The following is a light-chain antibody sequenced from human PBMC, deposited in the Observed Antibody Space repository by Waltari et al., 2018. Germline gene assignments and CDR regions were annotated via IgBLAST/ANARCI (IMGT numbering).Light chain of an antibody. Sequence: SYELTQPPSVSVSPGQTARISCSGNTLSKHYSYWYQQKPGQAPVLVRYKDSERPSGSPERFSGSSSGTTVTLTISGVQAEDEADYYCQSADTSETYFFGTGTKVTVL. CDR2: KDS. CDR1: TLSKHY. CDR3: QSADTSETYF. V-gene: IGLV3-25*03. J-gene: IGLJ1*01.